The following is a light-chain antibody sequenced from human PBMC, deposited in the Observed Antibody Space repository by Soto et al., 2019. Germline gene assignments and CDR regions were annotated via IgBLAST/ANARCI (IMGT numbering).Light chain of an antibody. V-gene: IGLV4-69*01. CDR3: QTWATGIRV. CDR2: LNNDGSH. CDR1: GGHSSYA. Sequence: QSVLTQSPSASASLGASVKLTCTLSGGHSSYAIAWHQQQPEKGPRYLMNLNNDGSHTKGDGIPDRFSGSSSGAEPYLTISSLQSEDEADYYCQTWATGIRVFGGGTKVTVL. J-gene: IGLJ3*02.